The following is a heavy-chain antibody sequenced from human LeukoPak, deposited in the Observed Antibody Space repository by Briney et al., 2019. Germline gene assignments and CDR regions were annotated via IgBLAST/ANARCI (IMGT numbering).Heavy chain of an antibody. CDR2: IYSGGST. CDR3: AREATVTDPFDY. Sequence: AGESLRLSCAASGFTVSSNYMSCVRQAPGKGLEWVSVIYSGGSTYYADSVKGRFTISRDNSKNTLYLQMNSLRAEDTAVYYCAREATVTDPFDYWGQGTLVPVSS. J-gene: IGHJ4*02. CDR1: GFTVSSNY. D-gene: IGHD4-17*01. V-gene: IGHV3-53*01.